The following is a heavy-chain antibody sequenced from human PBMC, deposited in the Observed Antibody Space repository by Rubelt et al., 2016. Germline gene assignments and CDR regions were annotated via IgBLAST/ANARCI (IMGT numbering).Heavy chain of an antibody. CDR3: ARDRAGSSSWYPVFGAFDI. CDR2: IWYDGSNK. Sequence: QVQLVESGGGVVQPGRSLRLSCAASGFTFSSYGMHWVRQAPGKGLEWVAVIWYDGSNKYYADSVKGRLTISRYNSKNTLYMQRNSLRAEDTAVYYCARDRAGSSSWYPVFGAFDIWGQGTMVTVSS. J-gene: IGHJ3*02. D-gene: IGHD6-13*01. CDR1: GFTFSSYG. V-gene: IGHV3-33*01.